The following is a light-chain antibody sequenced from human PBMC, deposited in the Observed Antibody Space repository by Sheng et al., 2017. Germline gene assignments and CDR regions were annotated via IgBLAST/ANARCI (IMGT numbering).Light chain of an antibody. J-gene: IGLJ3*02. CDR1: QLSNKY. CDR2: QDY. V-gene: IGLV3-1*01. CDR3: QVWDSSTLV. Sequence: YELTQPPSVSVAPGQAASITCSGDQLSNKYTSWYQHNPGQSPVLVIYQDYKRPSGIPERFSGSSSGNTATLAISGTQAMDEADYYCQVWDSSTLVFGGGTKLTVL.